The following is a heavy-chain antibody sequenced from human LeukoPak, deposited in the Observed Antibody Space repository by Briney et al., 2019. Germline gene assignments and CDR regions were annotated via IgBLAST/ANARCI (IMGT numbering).Heavy chain of an antibody. CDR2: IIPIFGTA. V-gene: IGHV1-69*05. CDR1: GGTFSSYA. D-gene: IGHD5-18*01. Sequence: SVKVSCKASGGTFSSYAISWVRQAPGQGLEWMGGIIPIFGTANYAQKFQGRVTITTDESTSTAYMELSSLGSEDTAVYYCARGGDTAMVTISYYFDYWGQGTLVTVSS. CDR3: ARGGDTAMVTISYYFDY. J-gene: IGHJ4*02.